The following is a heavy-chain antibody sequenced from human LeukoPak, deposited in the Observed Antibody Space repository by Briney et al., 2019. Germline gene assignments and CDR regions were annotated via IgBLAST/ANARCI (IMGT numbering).Heavy chain of an antibody. J-gene: IGHJ4*02. CDR2: IYDSGST. D-gene: IGHD6-19*01. CDR3: ARSRYSSGSYYFDS. CDR1: GGSISSYY. V-gene: IGHV4-59*08. Sequence: SETLSLTCTVSGGSISSYYWSWIRQPPGKGLEWIGFIYDSGSTNYNASLKSRVTISGDTSRTQFSLKLRSVTAADTAVYYCARSRYSSGSYYFDSWGQGTLVTVSS.